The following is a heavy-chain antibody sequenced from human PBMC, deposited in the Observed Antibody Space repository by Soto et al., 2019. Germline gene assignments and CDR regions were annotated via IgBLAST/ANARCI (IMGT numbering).Heavy chain of an antibody. V-gene: IGHV3-48*03. D-gene: IGHD1-26*01. CDR3: ARGRAVGSHFGS. CDR1: GFTFSSFG. Sequence: EVQLVESGGDLVQPGGSLRLSCAASGFTFSSFGFNWVRQAPGKGLEWVSYIDVSGTGIYYADSVKGRFTISRDNAKNSLYLQMNSLRAEDSAVYYCARGRAVGSHFGSWGQGTLVTVSS. J-gene: IGHJ4*02. CDR2: IDVSGTGI.